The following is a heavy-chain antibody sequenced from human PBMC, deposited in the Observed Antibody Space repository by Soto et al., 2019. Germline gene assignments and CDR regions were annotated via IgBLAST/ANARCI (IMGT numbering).Heavy chain of an antibody. CDR1: GGSISSGGYY. V-gene: IGHV4-39*01. Sequence: SETLSLTCTVSGGSISSGGYYWSWIRQHPGKGLEWIGNVYYGGSTYYNPSLKSRVTISVETSKSQFSLKLSSVTAADTAVYYCAGGDYYHSSGYYFYYYTMDVWGQGTTVTVSS. CDR3: AGGDYYHSSGYYFYYYTMDV. CDR2: VYYGGST. J-gene: IGHJ6*02. D-gene: IGHD3-22*01.